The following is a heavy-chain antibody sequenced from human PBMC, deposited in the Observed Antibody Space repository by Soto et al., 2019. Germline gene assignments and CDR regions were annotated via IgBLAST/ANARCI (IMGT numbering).Heavy chain of an antibody. J-gene: IGHJ6*02. CDR2: INAGNDNT. CDR3: ARGSKGSSSLLASYYYGMDV. Sequence: RASVKVSCKASGYTFTNYAMLWVRQAPGQRLEWMGWINAGNDNTKYSQKFQGRVTITRDTTASTAYMELSSLRSEDTAVYYCARGSKGSSSLLASYYYGMDVWGQGTTVTVSS. V-gene: IGHV1-3*01. CDR1: GYTFTNYA. D-gene: IGHD3-10*01.